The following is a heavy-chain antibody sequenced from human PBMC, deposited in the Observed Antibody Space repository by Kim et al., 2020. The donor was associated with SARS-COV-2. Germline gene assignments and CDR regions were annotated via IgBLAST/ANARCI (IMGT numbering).Heavy chain of an antibody. CDR2: IKQDGSDK. Sequence: GSLRLSCAASGFTFSTYWMTWVRQAPGKGLEWVANIKQDGSDKYYVDSVKGRFTISRDNAKNSLYLQMNSLRAEDTAIYYCVRGYGSGSLRDYWGQGTLVTVSS. D-gene: IGHD3-10*01. V-gene: IGHV3-7*03. CDR3: VRGYGSGSLRDY. CDR1: GFTFSTYW. J-gene: IGHJ4*02.